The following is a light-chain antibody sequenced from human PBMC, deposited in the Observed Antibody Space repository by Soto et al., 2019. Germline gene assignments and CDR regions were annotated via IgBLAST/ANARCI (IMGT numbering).Light chain of an antibody. V-gene: IGLV2-23*02. Sequence: QSALTQPASVSGSPGQSITISCTGTSSDVGSYNLVSWYQHHPGKAPKLLISEVSKRPSGVSNRFSGSKSGNTASLTISGLQAEDDADYYCCSYAGRFYVFGPGT. J-gene: IGLJ1*01. CDR3: CSYAGRFYV. CDR2: EVS. CDR1: SSDVGSYNL.